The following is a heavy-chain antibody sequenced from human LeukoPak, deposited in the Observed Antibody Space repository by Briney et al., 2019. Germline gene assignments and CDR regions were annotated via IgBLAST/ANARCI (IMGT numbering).Heavy chain of an antibody. V-gene: IGHV1-46*01. D-gene: IGHD3-10*01. J-gene: IGHJ6*03. CDR3: ARVTESYGSGRRHNYYYYYMDV. CDR1: GYTFTSYY. Sequence: ASVKVSCKASGYTFTSYYMHWVRQAPGQGLEWMGIINPSGGSTSYAQKFQGRVTMTRDMSKNQFSLKLSSVTAADTAVYYCARVTESYGSGRRHNYYYYYMDVWGKGTTVTISS. CDR2: INPSGGST.